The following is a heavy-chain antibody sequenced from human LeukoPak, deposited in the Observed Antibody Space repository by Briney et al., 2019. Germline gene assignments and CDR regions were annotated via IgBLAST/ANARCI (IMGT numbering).Heavy chain of an antibody. CDR1: GGTFSSYA. D-gene: IGHD3-16*01. Sequence: SVKVSCKASGGTFSSYAISWVRQAPGQGLEWMGGIIPIFGTANYAQKFQGRVTITTDESTSAAYMELSSLRSEDTAVYYCARESDYDYVWGSSTSWGQGTLVTVSS. V-gene: IGHV1-69*05. J-gene: IGHJ1*01. CDR3: ARESDYDYVWGSSTS. CDR2: IIPIFGTA.